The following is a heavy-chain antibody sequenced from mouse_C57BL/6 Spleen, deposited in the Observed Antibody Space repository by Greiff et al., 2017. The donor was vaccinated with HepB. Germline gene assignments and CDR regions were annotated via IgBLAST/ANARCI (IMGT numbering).Heavy chain of an antibody. J-gene: IGHJ2*01. CDR1: GYTFTDYE. V-gene: IGHV1-15*01. Sequence: VQLQQSGAELVRPGASVTLSCKASGYTFTDYEMHWVKQTPVHGLEWIGAIDPETGGTAYNQKFKGKAILTADKSSSTAYMELRSLTSEDSAVYYCTRGVGRYYFDYWGQGTTLTVSS. D-gene: IGHD1-1*02. CDR3: TRGVGRYYFDY. CDR2: IDPETGGT.